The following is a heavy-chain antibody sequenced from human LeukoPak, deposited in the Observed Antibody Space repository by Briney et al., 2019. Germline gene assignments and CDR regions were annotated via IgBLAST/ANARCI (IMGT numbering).Heavy chain of an antibody. J-gene: IGHJ6*03. Sequence: SETLSLTCVVYGGSFSGYYWTWIRQAPGKGLEWIGEINPSGRISYNPSLKSRLTISVDASKNQFSLNLRSLTAADTAVYYCARGRQEVSMIVVVMTGVSYYLDVWGKGTTVTVS. CDR3: ARGRQEVSMIVVVMTGVSYYLDV. D-gene: IGHD3-22*01. CDR1: GGSFSGYY. CDR2: INPSGRI. V-gene: IGHV4-34*01.